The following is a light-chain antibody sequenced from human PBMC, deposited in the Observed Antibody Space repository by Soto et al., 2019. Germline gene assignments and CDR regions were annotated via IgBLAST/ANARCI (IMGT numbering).Light chain of an antibody. J-gene: IGKJ1*01. V-gene: IGKV3-15*01. CDR3: QQYNNWPWT. CDR1: ESVNIMY. CDR2: DAS. Sequence: EVVMTQSPGVLSLSPGERATLSCRASESVNIMYLGWYQQKPGQAPRLLIYDASTRATGMPGRFSGSGSGTEFTLTISSLQSEDFAVYYCQQYNNWPWTFGQGTKVDIK.